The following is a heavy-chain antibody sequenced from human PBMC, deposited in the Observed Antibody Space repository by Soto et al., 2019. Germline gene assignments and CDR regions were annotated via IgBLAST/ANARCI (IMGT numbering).Heavy chain of an antibody. CDR2: ISGDGTTI. CDR3: AREYYALLTGYYNDH. CDR1: GFPFSSYW. D-gene: IGHD3-9*01. V-gene: IGHV3-74*01. J-gene: IGHJ4*02. Sequence: EVQLVESGGDSVQPGGSLRLSCAASGFPFSSYWMHWVRHTPGKGLEWVSRISGDGTTIYYADSVTGRFTVSRDNAKNTPSLQMSGLGAEDTAVYYCAREYYALLTGYYNDHWGQGTLVSVSS.